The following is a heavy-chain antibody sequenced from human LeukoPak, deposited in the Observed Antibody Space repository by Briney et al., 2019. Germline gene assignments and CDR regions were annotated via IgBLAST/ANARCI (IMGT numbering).Heavy chain of an antibody. V-gene: IGHV3-23*01. D-gene: IGHD6-19*01. CDR1: GFKFTTYA. Sequence: GGSLRLSCAASGFKFTTYAINWVRQAPGKGLEWVSGIGGDGDKVFYADSVNGRFIISRDNSMNTVSLQLSSPRAEDTALYYCAKDLALAGTGGGFDVWGQGTRVAVSS. CDR2: IGGDGDKV. CDR3: AKDLALAGTGGGFDV. J-gene: IGHJ3*01.